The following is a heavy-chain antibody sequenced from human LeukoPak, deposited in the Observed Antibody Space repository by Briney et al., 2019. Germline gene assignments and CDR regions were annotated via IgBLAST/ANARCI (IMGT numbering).Heavy chain of an antibody. CDR3: AKDHSDSSGFREDFDY. J-gene: IGHJ4*02. CDR2: ISGSGGST. CDR1: GFTFSSYA. V-gene: IGHV3-23*01. D-gene: IGHD6-19*01. Sequence: GGSLRLSCAASGFTFSSYAMSWVRQAPGKGLKWVSAISGSGGSTYYAASVKGRFTISRDNSKNTLYLQMNSLRAEDTAVYYCAKDHSDSSGFREDFDYWGQGTLVTVSS.